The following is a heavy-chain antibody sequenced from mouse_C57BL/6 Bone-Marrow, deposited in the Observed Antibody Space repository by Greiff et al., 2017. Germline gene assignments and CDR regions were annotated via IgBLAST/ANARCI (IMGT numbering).Heavy chain of an antibody. Sequence: EVMLVESGGDLVKPGGSLKLSCAASGFTFSSYGMSWVRQTPDKRLEWVATISSGGSYTYYPARVKGRFTISRDNAKNTLYLQMSRLKSEDTAMYYCARQGAMDYWGQGTSVTVSS. CDR3: ARQGAMDY. CDR2: ISSGGSYT. CDR1: GFTFSSYG. V-gene: IGHV5-6*02. J-gene: IGHJ4*01.